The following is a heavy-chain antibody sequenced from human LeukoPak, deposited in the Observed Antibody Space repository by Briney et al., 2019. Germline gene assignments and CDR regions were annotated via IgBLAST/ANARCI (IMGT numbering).Heavy chain of an antibody. J-gene: IGHJ4*02. CDR3: ARYYYDSSGYYDYFDY. V-gene: IGHV3-33*01. D-gene: IGHD3-22*01. Sequence: PGRSLRLSCAASGFTFSSYGMHWVRQAPGKGLEGVAGIWNDGSLQYYADSVKGRFTISRDNSKNALYLQMNSLRAEDTAVYYCARYYYDSSGYYDYFDYWGQGALVTVSS. CDR2: IWNDGSLQ. CDR1: GFTFSSYG.